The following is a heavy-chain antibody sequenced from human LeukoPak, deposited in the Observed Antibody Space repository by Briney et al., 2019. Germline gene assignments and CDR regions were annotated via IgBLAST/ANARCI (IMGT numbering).Heavy chain of an antibody. D-gene: IGHD1-26*01. J-gene: IGHJ4*02. V-gene: IGHV4-34*01. CDR3: AGTRIKVGATSGPMVDY. Sequence: SETLSLTCAVYGGSFSGYYWSWIRQPPGKGLEWIGEINHSGSTNYNPSLKSRVTISVDTSKNQFSLKLSSVTAADTAVYYCAGTRIKVGATSGPMVDYWGQGTLVTVSS. CDR1: GGSFSGYY. CDR2: INHSGST.